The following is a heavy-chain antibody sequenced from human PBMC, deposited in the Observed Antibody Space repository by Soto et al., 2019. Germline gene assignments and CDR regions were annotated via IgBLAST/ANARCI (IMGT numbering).Heavy chain of an antibody. Sequence: ASVKVSCKASGYTFTGYYMHWVRQAPGQGLEWMGWINPNSGGTNYAQKFQGWVTMTRDTSISTAYMELSRLRSDDTAVYYCARGVGGAVAGTGAFDIWGQGTMVTVSS. J-gene: IGHJ3*02. CDR2: INPNSGGT. CDR3: ARGVGGAVAGTGAFDI. D-gene: IGHD6-19*01. V-gene: IGHV1-2*04. CDR1: GYTFTGYY.